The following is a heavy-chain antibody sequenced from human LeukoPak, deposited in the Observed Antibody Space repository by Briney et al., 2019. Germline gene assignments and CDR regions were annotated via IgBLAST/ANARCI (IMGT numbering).Heavy chain of an antibody. V-gene: IGHV4-59*12. CDR1: GGSISSYY. Sequence: SETLSLTCTVSGGSISSYYWSWIRQPPGKGLEWIGYIYYSGSTNYNPSLKSRVTISVDTSKNQFSLKLSSVTAADTAVYYCARTYCGGDGYNWFDPWGQGTLVTVSS. D-gene: IGHD2-21*02. CDR3: ARTYCGGDGYNWFDP. CDR2: IYYSGST. J-gene: IGHJ5*02.